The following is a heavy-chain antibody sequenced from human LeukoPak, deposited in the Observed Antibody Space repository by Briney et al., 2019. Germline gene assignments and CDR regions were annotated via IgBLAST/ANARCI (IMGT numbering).Heavy chain of an antibody. D-gene: IGHD2-2*01. CDR3: ARVLEREDIVVVPAAPGYFDY. Sequence: GGSLRLSCAASGFTFSSYAMHWVRQTPGKGLEWVAVISYDGSNKYYADSVKGRFTISRDNSKNTLYLQMNSLRAEDTAVYYCARVLEREDIVVVPAAPGYFDYWAREPWSPSPQ. J-gene: IGHJ4*02. CDR2: ISYDGSNK. CDR1: GFTFSSYA. V-gene: IGHV3-30-3*01.